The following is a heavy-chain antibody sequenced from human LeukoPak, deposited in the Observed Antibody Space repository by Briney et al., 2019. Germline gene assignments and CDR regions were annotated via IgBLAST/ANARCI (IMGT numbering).Heavy chain of an antibody. CDR2: IIPILGIA. CDR1: GGTFSSYA. J-gene: IGHJ6*02. D-gene: IGHD6-19*01. V-gene: IGHV1-69*04. CDR3: ARSRGSSGWSPYYYYYGMDV. Sequence: SVKVSCKASGGTFSSYAISWVRQAPGQGLEWMGRIIPILGIANYAQKFQGRVTITADKSTSTANMELSSLRSEDTAVYYCARSRGSSGWSPYYYYYGMDVWGQGTTVTVSS.